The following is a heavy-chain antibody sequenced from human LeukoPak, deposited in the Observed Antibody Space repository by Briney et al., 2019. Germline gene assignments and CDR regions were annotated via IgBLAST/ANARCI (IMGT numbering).Heavy chain of an antibody. J-gene: IGHJ4*02. CDR1: GGSFSGYY. CDR3: ARQIVGANDY. Sequence: SETLSLTCAVYGGSFSGYYWSWIRQPPGKGLEWIGEINHSGSTNYNPSLKSRVTISVDTSKNQLSLKLSSVTAADTAVYYCARQIVGANDYWGQGTLVTVSS. V-gene: IGHV4-34*01. D-gene: IGHD1-26*01. CDR2: INHSGST.